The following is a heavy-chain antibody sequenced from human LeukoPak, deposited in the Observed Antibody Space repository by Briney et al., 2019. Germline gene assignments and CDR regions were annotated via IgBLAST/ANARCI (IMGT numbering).Heavy chain of an antibody. D-gene: IGHD4-17*01. CDR1: GGSFSGYY. CDR2: INHSGST. J-gene: IGHJ4*02. Sequence: PSETLSLTCAVYGGSFSGYYWSWIRQPPGKGLEWIGEINHSGSTNYNPSLQSRVTISVDTSKNQFSLKLSSVTAADTAVYYCARGLSPFTVTYEMGYYFDYWGQGTLVTVSS. CDR3: ARGLSPFTVTYEMGYYFDY. V-gene: IGHV4-34*01.